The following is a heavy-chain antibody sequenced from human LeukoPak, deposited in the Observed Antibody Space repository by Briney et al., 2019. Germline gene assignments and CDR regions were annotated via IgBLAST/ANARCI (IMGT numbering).Heavy chain of an antibody. Sequence: SVKVSCKASGGTFSSYAISWVRQAPGQGLEWMGGIIPIFGTANYAQKFQGRVTITADESTSTAYMELSSLRSEDTAVYYCARVSGSYNPFGYWGQGTLVTVSS. CDR3: ARVSGSYNPFGY. CDR1: GGTFSSYA. D-gene: IGHD1-26*01. CDR2: IIPIFGTA. J-gene: IGHJ4*02. V-gene: IGHV1-69*01.